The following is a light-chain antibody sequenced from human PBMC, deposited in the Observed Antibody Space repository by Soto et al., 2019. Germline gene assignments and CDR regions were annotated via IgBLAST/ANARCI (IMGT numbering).Light chain of an antibody. CDR3: CSYAGSYTVV. Sequence: QSVLTQPRSVSGSPGQSVTISCTGTSSDVGGYTYVSWYQQHPGKAPKLMIYDVSKRPSGVPDRFSGSKSGNTASLTISGLQAEDEADYYCCSYAGSYTVVFGGGTKLIVL. CDR2: DVS. CDR1: SSDVGGYTY. V-gene: IGLV2-11*01. J-gene: IGLJ2*01.